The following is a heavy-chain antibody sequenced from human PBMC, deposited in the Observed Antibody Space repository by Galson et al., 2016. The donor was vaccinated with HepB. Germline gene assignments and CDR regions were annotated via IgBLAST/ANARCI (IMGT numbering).Heavy chain of an antibody. CDR1: GFPFSSYW. CDR3: ARSYVPGSDRKNYYMDV. CDR2: INSDVRNI. J-gene: IGHJ6*03. V-gene: IGHV3-74*01. Sequence: SLRLSCAASGFPFSSYWMHWVRQAPGKGLVWVSRINSDVRNIGYADSVKGRFTISRDNAKNMLFLQMNSLKVEDTAVYYCARSYVPGSDRKNYYMDVWGRGTTATVSS. D-gene: IGHD3-16*01.